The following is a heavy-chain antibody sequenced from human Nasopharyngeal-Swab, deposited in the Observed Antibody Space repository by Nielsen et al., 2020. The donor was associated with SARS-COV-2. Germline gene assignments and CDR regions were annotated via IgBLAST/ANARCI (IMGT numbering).Heavy chain of an antibody. CDR2: ISSSSSYT. Sequence: GESLKISCAASGFTFSDYYMSWIRQAPGKGLEWVSYISSSSSYTNYADSVKGRFTISRDNAKNSLYLQMNSLRAEDTAVYYCARDRPDYDFWSGYSSYYYYYMDVWGKGTTVTASS. V-gene: IGHV3-11*06. CDR1: GFTFSDYY. J-gene: IGHJ6*03. CDR3: ARDRPDYDFWSGYSSYYYYYMDV. D-gene: IGHD3-3*01.